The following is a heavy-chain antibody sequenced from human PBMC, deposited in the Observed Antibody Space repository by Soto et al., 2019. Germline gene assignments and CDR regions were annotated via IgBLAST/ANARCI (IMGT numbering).Heavy chain of an antibody. D-gene: IGHD3-3*01. V-gene: IGHV4-61*08. Sequence: QLQESGPGRLKPSEPLSLSCTVSGGSVSGGGYSWSGIRHPPGKGLEWIGYFSYSGSTDYSPSLKSRVTISGDMSKNQLSLRLSSVTAADTAVYFCTRGSGDYALQYWGQGILVVVSS. CDR1: GGSVSGGGYS. CDR3: TRGSGDYALQY. J-gene: IGHJ4*02. CDR2: FSYSGST.